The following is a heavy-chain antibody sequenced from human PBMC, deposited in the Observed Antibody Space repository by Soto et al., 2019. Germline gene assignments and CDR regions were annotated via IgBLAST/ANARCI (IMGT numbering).Heavy chain of an antibody. D-gene: IGHD3-22*01. V-gene: IGHV3-30-3*01. CDR1: GFTVSSKY. CDR2: ISYDGSDK. Sequence: PVGSLRLSCAASGFTVSSKYMTWVRQAPGKGLEWVALISYDGSDKDYADSVKGRFTISRDNSRNTLFLQMNSLRAEDTAVYYCARDYYKYYDSSGYYRSPAYWGQGTLVTVSS. CDR3: ARDYYKYYDSSGYYRSPAY. J-gene: IGHJ4*02.